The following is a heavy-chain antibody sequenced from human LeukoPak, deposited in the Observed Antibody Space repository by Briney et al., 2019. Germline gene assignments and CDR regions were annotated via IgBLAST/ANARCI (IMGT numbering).Heavy chain of an antibody. CDR3: ARGLWYSSSSDAFDI. J-gene: IGHJ3*02. CDR2: IYHSGST. CDR1: GGSISSGGYS. V-gene: IGHV4-30-2*01. D-gene: IGHD6-13*01. Sequence: SQTLSLTCAVSGGSISSGGYSWSWIRQPPGKGLEWIGYIYHSGSTYYNPSLKSRVTKSVDRSKNQFSLKLSSVTAADTAVYYCARGLWYSSSSDAFDIWGQGTMVTVSS.